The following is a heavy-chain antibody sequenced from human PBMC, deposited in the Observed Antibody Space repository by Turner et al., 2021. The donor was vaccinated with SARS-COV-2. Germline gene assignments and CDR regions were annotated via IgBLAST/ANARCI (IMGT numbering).Heavy chain of an antibody. J-gene: IGHJ4*02. CDR2: ISGSGGST. CDR3: AKQGDYGSGYFDY. Sequence: EVQLLESGGGLVQPGGSLRLSCAASGFTLRSDAMSWVRQAPGKGLEWVSAISGSGGSTYYADSVKGRFTISRDNSKNTLYLQMNSLRAEDTAVYYCAKQGDYGSGYFDYWGQGTLVTVSS. D-gene: IGHD3-10*01. CDR1: GFTLRSDA. V-gene: IGHV3-23*01.